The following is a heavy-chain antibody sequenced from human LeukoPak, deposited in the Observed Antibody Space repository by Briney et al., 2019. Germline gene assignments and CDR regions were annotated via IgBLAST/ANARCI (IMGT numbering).Heavy chain of an antibody. Sequence: PGLSLKLSCAASGFTFSNYPMHWVRQAPGKGLEWVAVISNEGSAKYEVDSVKGRFSISRDNSKNTLYLEINSLRVEDTAVYYCAREMGSSGRAGFFDQWGQGTLVTVSS. V-gene: IGHV3-30-3*01. D-gene: IGHD6-19*01. CDR2: ISNEGSAK. CDR1: GFTFSNYP. J-gene: IGHJ4*02. CDR3: AREMGSSGRAGFFDQ.